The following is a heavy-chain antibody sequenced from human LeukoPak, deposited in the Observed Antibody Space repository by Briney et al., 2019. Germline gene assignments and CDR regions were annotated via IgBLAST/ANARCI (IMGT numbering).Heavy chain of an antibody. J-gene: IGHJ4*02. CDR1: GFTFSSYE. CDR3: ASGAYRDYFDY. CDR2: ISSRGSTI. V-gene: IGHV3-48*03. D-gene: IGHD1-26*01. Sequence: GGSLRLSCAASGFTFSSYEVNWVRRAPGKGLEWISYISSRGSTIYYADSVKGRFTISRDNAKNSLYLQMNSLRAEDTAVYYCASGAYRDYFDYWGQGTLVTVSS.